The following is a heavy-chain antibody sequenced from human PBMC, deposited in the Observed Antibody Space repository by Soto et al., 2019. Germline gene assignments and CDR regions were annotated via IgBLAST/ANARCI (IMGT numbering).Heavy chain of an antibody. Sequence: SETLSLTCTVSGGSVSSFIYYWSWIRQPPGKGLEWIGYIYYSGSTNYNPSLKSRVTISVDTSKNQFSLKLSSVTAADTAVYYCARVLKTLDYYDSSGYTNYYYYGMDVWGQGTTVTVSS. V-gene: IGHV4-61*01. CDR1: GGSVSSFIYY. CDR3: ARVLKTLDYYDSSGYTNYYYYGMDV. J-gene: IGHJ6*02. CDR2: IYYSGST. D-gene: IGHD3-22*01.